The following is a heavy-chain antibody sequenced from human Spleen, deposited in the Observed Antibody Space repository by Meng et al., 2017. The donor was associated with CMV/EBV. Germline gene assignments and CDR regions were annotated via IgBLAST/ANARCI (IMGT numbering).Heavy chain of an antibody. Sequence: GGSLRLSCAASGFIFRSHAMSWIRQSPGKGLEWVSTISGSGSGTYYADSVKGRFTISRDDSESTLYLQLNSLRAGDTAVYHCAKDYSYGYEVYYFDYWGPGTLVTVSS. CDR1: GFIFRSHA. V-gene: IGHV3-23*01. D-gene: IGHD5-18*01. J-gene: IGHJ4*02. CDR3: AKDYSYGYEVYYFDY. CDR2: ISGSGSGT.